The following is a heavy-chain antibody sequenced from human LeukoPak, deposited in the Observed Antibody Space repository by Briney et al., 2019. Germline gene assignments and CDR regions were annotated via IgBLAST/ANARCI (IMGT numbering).Heavy chain of an antibody. V-gene: IGHV3-64*01. CDR1: GFSLNSYA. CDR2: ISTNEVSK. Sequence: GGSLRLSCAASGFSLNSYAVHWVRQAPGKGLEYVAAISTNEVSKYLATSLKGRSTISRDYSRNMVDLQIGSLRVEDMGVYYCARDVSYYLDVWGKGTTVIVS. J-gene: IGHJ6*03. CDR3: ARDVSYYLDV.